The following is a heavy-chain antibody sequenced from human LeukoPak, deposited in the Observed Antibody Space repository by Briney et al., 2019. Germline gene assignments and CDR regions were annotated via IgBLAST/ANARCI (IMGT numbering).Heavy chain of an antibody. V-gene: IGHV3-30*03. J-gene: IGHJ4*02. CDR3: ATDQVAAGDY. CDR1: GFTFSNYG. Sequence: PGGSLRLSCAASGFTFSNYGMHWVRQAPGKGLEWVAITSYDGGQNSYADFVKGRSTISRDNSKNTLYLQLNSLRPEDTGVYYCATDQVAAGDYWGQGTLVTVSS. D-gene: IGHD6-13*01. CDR2: TSYDGGQN.